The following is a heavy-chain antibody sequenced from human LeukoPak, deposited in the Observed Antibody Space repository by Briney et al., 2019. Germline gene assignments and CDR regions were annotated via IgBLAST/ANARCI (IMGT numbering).Heavy chain of an antibody. Sequence: ASVKVSCKASGYTFTSYDINWVRQATGQGLEWMGWISAYNGNTNYAQKLQGRVTMTTDTSTSTAYMELRSLRSDDTAVYYCARDSYDSSGYYYYYYGMDVWGQGTTVTVSS. V-gene: IGHV1-18*01. CDR3: ARDSYDSSGYYYYYYGMDV. CDR1: GYTFTSYD. D-gene: IGHD3-22*01. CDR2: ISAYNGNT. J-gene: IGHJ6*02.